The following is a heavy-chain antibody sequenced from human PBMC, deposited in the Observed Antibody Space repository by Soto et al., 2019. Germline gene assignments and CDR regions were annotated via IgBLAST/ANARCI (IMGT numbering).Heavy chain of an antibody. J-gene: IGHJ4*02. Sequence: PGGSLRLSCAASGFTFSSYAMHWVRQAPGKGLEWVAVISYDGSNKYYADSVKGRFTISRDNSENTLYLQMNSLRAEDTAVYYCARSLVSLEWLFWGEYLDYWGQGTLVTVSS. V-gene: IGHV3-30-3*01. CDR3: ARSLVSLEWLFWGEYLDY. D-gene: IGHD3-3*01. CDR2: ISYDGSNK. CDR1: GFTFSSYA.